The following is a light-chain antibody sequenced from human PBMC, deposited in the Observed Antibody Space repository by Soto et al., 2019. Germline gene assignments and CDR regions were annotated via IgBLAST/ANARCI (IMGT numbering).Light chain of an antibody. CDR2: TNN. Sequence: QSALTQPPSASATPGQRITISCSGSRSNIGTNTVHWYQQLPGTAPKLLIYTNNQRPSGVPDRFSGSKSGTSASLAISGLQSEDEADYYCAVWDDSLSAWVFGGGTK. CDR1: RSNIGTNT. CDR3: AVWDDSLSAWV. V-gene: IGLV1-44*01. J-gene: IGLJ3*02.